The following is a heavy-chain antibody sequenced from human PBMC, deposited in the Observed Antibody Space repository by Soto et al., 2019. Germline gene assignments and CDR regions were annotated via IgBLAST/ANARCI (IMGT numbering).Heavy chain of an antibody. V-gene: IGHV4-4*02. CDR3: PKNVHCTRPVCIVGGFHP. J-gene: IGHJ5*02. Sequence: ETLSLTSADSSDSIDIDNWWSCVRQSTKKGLEWIGETSHDGVTNYNPSLEPRVTISIDKSKNQFYLDLNSVTAADTAMYYYPKNVHCTRPVCIVGGFHPWGPGTLGTVCS. CDR1: SDSIDIDNW. D-gene: IGHD2-8*01. CDR2: TSHDGVT.